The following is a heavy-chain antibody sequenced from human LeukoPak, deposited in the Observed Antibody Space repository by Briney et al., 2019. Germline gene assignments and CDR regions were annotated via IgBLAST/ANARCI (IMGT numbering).Heavy chain of an antibody. CDR3: ARAMYYDFWSGYSPFDY. J-gene: IGHJ4*02. Sequence: GGSLRLSCAASGFTFDDYGMSWVRQAPGKGLEWVSGINWNGGSTGYADSVKGRFTISRDNAKNSLYLQMNSLRAEDTALYYCARAMYYDFWSGYSPFDYWGQGTLDTVSS. V-gene: IGHV3-20*04. CDR1: GFTFDDYG. CDR2: INWNGGST. D-gene: IGHD3-3*01.